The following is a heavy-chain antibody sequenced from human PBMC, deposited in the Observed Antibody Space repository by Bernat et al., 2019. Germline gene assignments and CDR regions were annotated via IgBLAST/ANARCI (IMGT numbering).Heavy chain of an antibody. D-gene: IGHD6-13*01. J-gene: IGHJ5*02. CDR3: ARGRGFQQQLPGWFDP. CDR2: INHSGST. V-gene: IGHV4-34*01. Sequence: QVQLQQWGAGLLKPSETLSLTCTVHGGSFSGYYWSWIRQPPGQGLEWIGEINHSGSTNYNPSLKSQVTISVDTSRNQFSLKLSSVTAADTAVYYCARGRGFQQQLPGWFDPWGQGTLVTVSS. CDR1: GGSFSGYY.